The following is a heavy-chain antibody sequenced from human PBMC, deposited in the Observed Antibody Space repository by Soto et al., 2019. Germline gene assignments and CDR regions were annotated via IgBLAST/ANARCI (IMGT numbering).Heavy chain of an antibody. D-gene: IGHD6-13*01. CDR1: GFTFSSYG. Sequence: QVQLVESGGGVVQPGRSLRLSCAASGFTFSSYGMQWVRQSPGEGPEWVEIVANDGSNQYYGESVKGRFTISRDNTNTRVLLARDSLRPEDTSVYYCASRSGGSSWYPPDSWGKGTLVT. J-gene: IGHJ4*02. CDR2: VANDGSNQ. V-gene: IGHV3-30*03. CDR3: ASRSGGSSWYPPDS.